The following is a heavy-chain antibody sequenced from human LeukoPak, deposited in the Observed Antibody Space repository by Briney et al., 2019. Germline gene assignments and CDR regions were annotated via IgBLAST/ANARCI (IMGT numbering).Heavy chain of an antibody. D-gene: IGHD3-9*01. CDR3: AKDLTYDILTGYPDY. CDR1: GFTFSSYA. J-gene: IGHJ4*02. CDR2: ISGSGGST. V-gene: IGHV3-23*01. Sequence: PGGSLRLTCAASGFTFSSYAMSWVRQAPGKGLEWVSAISGSGGSTYYADSVKGRFTISRDNSKNTLYLQMNSLRAEDTAVYYCAKDLTYDILTGYPDYWGQGTLVTVSS.